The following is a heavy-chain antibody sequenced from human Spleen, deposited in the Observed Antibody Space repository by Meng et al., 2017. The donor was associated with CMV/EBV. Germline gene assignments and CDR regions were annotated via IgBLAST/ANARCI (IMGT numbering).Heavy chain of an antibody. CDR1: GFTFSSFA. J-gene: IGHJ6*02. Sequence: GESLKISCAASGFTFSSFAIHWVRQSPGKGLEWVALISYDGNNKYYADSVKGRFTISRDNSKNTLYLQMNSLRAEDTAVYYCAKGSYCSSTSCYTGLYYYYYGMDVWGQGTTVTVSS. D-gene: IGHD2-2*02. CDR2: ISYDGNNK. V-gene: IGHV3-30-3*01. CDR3: AKGSYCSSTSCYTGLYYYYYGMDV.